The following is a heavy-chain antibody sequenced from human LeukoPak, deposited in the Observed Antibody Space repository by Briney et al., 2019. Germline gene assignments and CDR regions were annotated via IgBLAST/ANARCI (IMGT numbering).Heavy chain of an antibody. Sequence: HTGGSLRLSCAASGFPLSSYAMSWVRQASGKGLEWVSATSSSDPGTYYADSVRGRFTISRDNSENTLYLQMNSLRAEDTAVYYCARQYLSAEYYYYMDVWGKGTTVTVSS. CDR2: TSSSDPGT. J-gene: IGHJ6*03. CDR1: GFPLSSYA. D-gene: IGHD2/OR15-2a*01. CDR3: ARQYLSAEYYYYMDV. V-gene: IGHV3-23*01.